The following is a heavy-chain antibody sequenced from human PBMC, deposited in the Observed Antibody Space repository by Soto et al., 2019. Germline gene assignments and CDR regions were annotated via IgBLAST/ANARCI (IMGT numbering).Heavy chain of an antibody. D-gene: IGHD3-22*01. J-gene: IGHJ4*02. Sequence: GGSLRLSCAASGFTFSSYSMNWVRQAPGKGLEWVSYISSSSSTIYYADSAKGRFTISRDNAKNSLYLQMNSLRDEDTAVYYCARDITMIVVATEPSFGYWGQGTLVTVSS. CDR1: GFTFSSYS. CDR3: ARDITMIVVATEPSFGY. V-gene: IGHV3-48*02. CDR2: ISSSSSTI.